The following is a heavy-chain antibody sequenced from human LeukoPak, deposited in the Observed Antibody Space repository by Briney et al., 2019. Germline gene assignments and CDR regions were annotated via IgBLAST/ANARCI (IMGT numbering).Heavy chain of an antibody. Sequence: PSETLSLTCTVSGGSVNSGTYYWSWIRQPPGKGLEWIGNIYYSGSAYYNPSLKSRVTMSVDTSKNQFSLKLSSVTAADTAVYYCARGHLGVTPIDYWGQGTLVTVSS. D-gene: IGHD3-22*01. J-gene: IGHJ4*02. CDR3: ARGHLGVTPIDY. CDR2: IYYSGSA. V-gene: IGHV4-39*07. CDR1: GGSVNSGTYY.